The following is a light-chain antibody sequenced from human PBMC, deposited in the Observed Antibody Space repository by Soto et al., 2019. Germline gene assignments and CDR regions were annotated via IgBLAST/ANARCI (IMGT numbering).Light chain of an antibody. Sequence: DIQMTQSPSTLSPSVGDRVTITCRASQNIRNRLAWYQQKPGKAPKLLIYEASTLASGVSSRFSGRGSGTEFTLTITILQPDDFATYYCQQCHAYSLTFGGGTKIQIK. CDR3: QQCHAYSLT. V-gene: IGKV1-5*03. CDR2: EAS. J-gene: IGKJ4*01. CDR1: QNIRNR.